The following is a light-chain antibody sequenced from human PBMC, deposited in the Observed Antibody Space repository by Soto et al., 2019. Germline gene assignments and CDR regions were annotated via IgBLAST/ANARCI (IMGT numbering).Light chain of an antibody. V-gene: IGKV1-5*01. CDR2: DAS. J-gene: IGKJ2*01. Sequence: DIEVTLAPPALSASDGDRVTITCRASQTISTWMAWYQQKPGKAPKLLVYDASTLQSGVASRFSGSGSGTEFTLIISGLQPDDSATYYCQQYTNTNNPWLFG. CDR1: QTISTW. CDR3: QQYTNTNNPWL.